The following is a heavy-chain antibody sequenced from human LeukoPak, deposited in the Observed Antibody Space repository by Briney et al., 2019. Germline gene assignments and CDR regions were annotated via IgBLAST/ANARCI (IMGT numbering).Heavy chain of an antibody. Sequence: GGSLRLSCTASGFTFSSYGMHWVRQAPGKGLEWVAIIWYDGSNEYYADSVKGRFTISRDNSKNTLYLQMNSLRAEDTAVYYCARALWPYYFDYWGQGTLVTVSS. V-gene: IGHV3-33*01. CDR2: IWYDGSNE. CDR1: GFTFSSYG. CDR3: ARALWPYYFDY. D-gene: IGHD2-21*01. J-gene: IGHJ4*02.